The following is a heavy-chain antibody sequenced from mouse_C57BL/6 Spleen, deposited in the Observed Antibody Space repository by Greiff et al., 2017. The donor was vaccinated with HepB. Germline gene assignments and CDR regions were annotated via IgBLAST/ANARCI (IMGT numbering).Heavy chain of an antibody. CDR1: GFNIKDDY. J-gene: IGHJ2*01. D-gene: IGHD2-5*01. CDR2: IDPENGDT. V-gene: IGHV14-4*01. Sequence: EVQLQQSGAELVRPGASVKLSCTASGFNIKDDYMHWVKQRPEQGLEWIGWIDPENGDTEYASKFQGKATITADTSSNTAYLQLSSLTSEDTAVYYCTTSYSNLFDYWGQGTTLTVSS. CDR3: TTSYSNLFDY.